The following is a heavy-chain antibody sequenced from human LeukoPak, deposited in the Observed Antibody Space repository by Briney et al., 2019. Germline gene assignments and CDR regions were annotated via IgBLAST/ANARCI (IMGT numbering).Heavy chain of an antibody. CDR1: GFTSSSYS. V-gene: IGHV3-21*01. CDR3: ARVLASSSWYNYYYYYGMDV. J-gene: IGHJ6*02. Sequence: RGSLRLSCAASGFTSSSYSMNWVRQAPGKGLEWVSSISSSSSYIYYADSVKGRFTISRDNAKNSLYLQMNSLRAEDTAVYYCARVLASSSWYNYYYYYGMDVWGQGTTVTVSS. D-gene: IGHD6-13*01. CDR2: ISSSSSYI.